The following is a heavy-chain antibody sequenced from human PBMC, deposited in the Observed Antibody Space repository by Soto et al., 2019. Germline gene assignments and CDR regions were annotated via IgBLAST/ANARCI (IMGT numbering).Heavy chain of an antibody. D-gene: IGHD6-19*01. Sequence: SVKLTCKASRYAFACSYMQSVRQAPGQGLEWMGWINPNSGGTNYAQKFQGWVTMTRDTSISTAYMELSRLRSDDTAVYYCASRLAVRYVFDIWRKGTMVTVSS. CDR3: ASRLAVRYVFDI. CDR1: RYAFACSY. CDR2: INPNSGGT. J-gene: IGHJ3*02. V-gene: IGHV1-2*04.